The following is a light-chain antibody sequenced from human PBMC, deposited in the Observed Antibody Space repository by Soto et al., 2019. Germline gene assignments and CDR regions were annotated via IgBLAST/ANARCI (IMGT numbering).Light chain of an antibody. CDR3: SSYTSTNAPYV. CDR1: SSDVGGSTY. J-gene: IGLJ1*01. Sequence: QSALTQPASVSGSPGQSITISCTGTSSDVGGSTYVSWYQQHPGKAPELMIYEVTNRPSGVSDRFSGSKSGNTASLTISGLQAEDEADYYCSSYTSTNAPYVFGTGTKLTFL. V-gene: IGLV2-14*01. CDR2: EVT.